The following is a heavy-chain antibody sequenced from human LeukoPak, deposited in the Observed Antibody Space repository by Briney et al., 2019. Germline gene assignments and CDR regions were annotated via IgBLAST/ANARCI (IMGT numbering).Heavy chain of an antibody. Sequence: GASVKVSCKASGYTFTGYYMHWVRQAPGQGLEWMGWINPNSGGTNYAQKCQGRVTMTRDTSISTAYMELSRLRSDDTAVYYCARALHSSWYLGPQFDYWGQGTLVTVSS. J-gene: IGHJ4*02. CDR2: INPNSGGT. D-gene: IGHD6-13*01. CDR3: ARALHSSWYLGPQFDY. V-gene: IGHV1-2*02. CDR1: GYTFTGYY.